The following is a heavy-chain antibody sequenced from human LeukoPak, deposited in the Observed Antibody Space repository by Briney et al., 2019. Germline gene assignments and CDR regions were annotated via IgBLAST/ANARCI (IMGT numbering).Heavy chain of an antibody. V-gene: IGHV4-39*07. Sequence: PSETLSLTCTVSGGSISSSSYYWGWIRQPPGKGLEWLGSIYYSGSTYYNPSLKSRVTISVDRSKNQFSLKLSSVTAADTAVYYCARERECSSTSCCPRCYMDVWGKGTTVTVSS. CDR1: GGSISSSSYY. CDR2: IYYSGST. CDR3: ARERECSSTSCCPRCYMDV. J-gene: IGHJ6*03. D-gene: IGHD2-2*01.